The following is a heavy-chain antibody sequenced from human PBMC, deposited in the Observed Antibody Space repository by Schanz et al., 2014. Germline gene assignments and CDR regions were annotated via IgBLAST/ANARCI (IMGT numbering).Heavy chain of an antibody. J-gene: IGHJ3*02. Sequence: EVQLLESGGGLVEPGGSLRLSCASSGFSFTTYAMTWVRQAPGKGLEWLSYISDSGTYTHYADSVKGRFTISRDNSKNTLYLQMNSLRAEDTAVYYCAKSDAFDIWGQGTLVTVSS. V-gene: IGHV3-23*01. CDR2: ISDSGTYT. CDR3: AKSDAFDI. CDR1: GFSFTTYA.